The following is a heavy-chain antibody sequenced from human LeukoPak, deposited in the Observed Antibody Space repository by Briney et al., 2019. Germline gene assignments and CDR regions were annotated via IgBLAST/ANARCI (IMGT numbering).Heavy chain of an antibody. CDR1: TSTFSSYA. Sequence: GGSLRLSCTASTSTFSSYAMTWARQPLRTGLQWVATLSASGARIHYADSVKGRFTISRDNSKNTLYLQMDSLRPEDTAVYFCAGGEGAAGIYDAFDFWGQGTLVAVSS. D-gene: IGHD6-13*01. J-gene: IGHJ3*01. V-gene: IGHV3-23*01. CDR2: LSASGARI. CDR3: AGGEGAAGIYDAFDF.